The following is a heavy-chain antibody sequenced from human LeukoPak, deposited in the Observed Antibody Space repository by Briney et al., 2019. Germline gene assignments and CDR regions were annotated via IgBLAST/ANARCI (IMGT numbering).Heavy chain of an antibody. J-gene: IGHJ5*02. CDR2: IIPILGIA. Sequence: GASVKVSCKASGGTFSSYAISWVRQAPGQGLERMGRIIPILGIANYAQKFQGRVTITADKSTSTAYMELSSRRSGDTAVYYCARDLDGDYVLSGGDWFDPWGQGTLVTVSS. D-gene: IGHD4-17*01. CDR1: GGTFSSYA. V-gene: IGHV1-69*04. CDR3: ARDLDGDYVLSGGDWFDP.